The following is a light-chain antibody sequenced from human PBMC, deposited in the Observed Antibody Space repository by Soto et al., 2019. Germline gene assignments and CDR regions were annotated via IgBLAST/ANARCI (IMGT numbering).Light chain of an antibody. V-gene: IGKV3-20*01. J-gene: IGKJ1*01. Sequence: EIVLTQSPGTLSLSPGERATLSCRASQSISTSYLAWYQQKPGQAPRLLIYGASSRATGIPDRFSGSGSGTAFTLTISRLEPEDSAISYCQQSVRWMFGQETKVGI. CDR2: GAS. CDR1: QSISTSY. CDR3: QQSVRWM.